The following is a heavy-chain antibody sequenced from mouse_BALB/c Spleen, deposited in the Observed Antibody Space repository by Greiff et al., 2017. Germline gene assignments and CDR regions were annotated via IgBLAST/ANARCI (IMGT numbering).Heavy chain of an antibody. CDR2: ISDGGSCT. D-gene: IGHD1-2*01. J-gene: IGHJ4*01. CDR3: ARDRDYGYGAMDY. Sequence: EVKVVESGGGLVKPGGSLKLSCAASGFTFSDYYMYWVRQTPEKSLEWVATISDGGSCTYYPYSVTGRFTISRDNAKNNLYLQMSSLKSEDTAMYYCARDRDYGYGAMDYWGQGTSVTVSS. V-gene: IGHV5-4*02. CDR1: GFTFSDYY.